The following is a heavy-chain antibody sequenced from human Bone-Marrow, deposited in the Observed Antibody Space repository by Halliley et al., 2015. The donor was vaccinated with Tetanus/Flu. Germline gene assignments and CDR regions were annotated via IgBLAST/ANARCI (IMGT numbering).Heavy chain of an antibody. CDR3: ARGDFWSGCDY. V-gene: IGHV4-31*03. D-gene: IGHD3-3*01. Sequence: TLSLTCTVSGGSIRSGGYYWSWIRQHPGKGLEWIGYIYYSGSTYYNPSLKSRVSISVDTSKNQFSLNLSSVTAADTAVYYCARGDFWSGCDYWGQGTLVTVSS. CDR2: IYYSGST. CDR1: GGSIRSGGYY. J-gene: IGHJ4*02.